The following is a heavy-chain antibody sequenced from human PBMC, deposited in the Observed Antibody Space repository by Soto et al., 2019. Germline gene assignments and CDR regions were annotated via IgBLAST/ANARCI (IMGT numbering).Heavy chain of an antibody. CDR1: SGSMRSNNW. D-gene: IGHD1-1*01. CDR3: ARVNRDNWNMREVFDV. CDR2: IYLTGPT. V-gene: IGHV4-4*02. J-gene: IGHJ3*01. Sequence: QVQLQESGPGLVEPSGTLSLTCAVYSGSMRSNNWWSWVRQPPGRGLAWLGAIYLTGPTNYNPSLTSGVTMSVDQSKNQFSLKLSSVTVADTAVYYCARVNRDNWNMREVFDVCGQGTMVTVSA.